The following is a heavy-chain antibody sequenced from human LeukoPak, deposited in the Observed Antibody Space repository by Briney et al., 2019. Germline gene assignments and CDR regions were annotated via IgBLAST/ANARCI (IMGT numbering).Heavy chain of an antibody. CDR2: IIPILGIA. Sequence: GASVKVSCKASGGTFSSYAISWVRQAPGQGLEWMGRIIPILGIANYAQKFQGRVTITADKSTSTAYMELSSLRSEDTAVCYCASAYYYDSSGYYPDYWGQGTLVTVSS. D-gene: IGHD3-22*01. CDR1: GGTFSSYA. CDR3: ASAYYYDSSGYYPDY. J-gene: IGHJ4*02. V-gene: IGHV1-69*04.